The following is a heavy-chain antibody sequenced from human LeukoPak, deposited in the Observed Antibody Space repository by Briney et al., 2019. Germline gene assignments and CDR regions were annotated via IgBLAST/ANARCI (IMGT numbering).Heavy chain of an antibody. Sequence: GGSLRLSCAASGFTFSGSAMHWVRQASGKGLEWVGRIRSKANSYATAYAASVKGRFTISGDDSKNTAYLQMNSLKTEDTAVYYCTRLRYSGDEALYYFDYWGQGTLVTVSS. CDR1: GFTFSGSA. J-gene: IGHJ4*02. D-gene: IGHD5-12*01. CDR3: TRLRYSGDEALYYFDY. V-gene: IGHV3-73*01. CDR2: IRSKANSYAT.